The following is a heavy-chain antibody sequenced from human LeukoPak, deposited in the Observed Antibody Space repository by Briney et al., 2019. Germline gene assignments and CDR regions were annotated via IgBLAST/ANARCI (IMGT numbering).Heavy chain of an antibody. CDR3: ARFYTTSQYGSGYMDV. J-gene: IGHJ6*03. CDR1: GGSISSSSYY. Sequence: PSETLSLTCTVSGGSISSSSYYWGWLRQPPGKGLEWIGRMSYSGSTYYNPSLKSRVTIAVDTSKTQFSLKLSSVTAADTAVYYCARFYTTSQYGSGYMDVWGKGTTVTVSS. D-gene: IGHD3-10*01. CDR2: MSYSGST. V-gene: IGHV4-39*01.